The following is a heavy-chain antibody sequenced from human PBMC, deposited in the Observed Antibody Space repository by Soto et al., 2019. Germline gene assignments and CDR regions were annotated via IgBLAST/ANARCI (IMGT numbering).Heavy chain of an antibody. V-gene: IGHV3-33*01. CDR2: IWYDGSNK. D-gene: IGHD2-21*02. CDR3: ARDGIVVVTAPATLPDYYYYYGMDV. Sequence: QVQLVESGGGVVQPGRSLRLSCAASGFTFSSYGMHWVRQAPGKGLEWVAVIWYDGSNKYYADSVKGRFTISRDNSKNTLYLQMNSRRAEDTAVYYCARDGIVVVTAPATLPDYYYYYGMDVWGQGTTVTVSS. J-gene: IGHJ6*02. CDR1: GFTFSSYG.